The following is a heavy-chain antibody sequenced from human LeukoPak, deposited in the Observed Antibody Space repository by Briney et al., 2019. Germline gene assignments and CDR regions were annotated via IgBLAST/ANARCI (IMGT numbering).Heavy chain of an antibody. D-gene: IGHD3-10*01. CDR3: ARDRLNYYGSGSYSPPFDY. V-gene: IGHV4-38-2*02. Sequence: PSETLSLTCAVSGYSISSGYYWGWIRQPPGKGLEWIGSIYHSGSTYYNPSLKSRVTISVDTSKNQFSLKLSSVTAADTAVYYCARDRLNYYGSGSYSPPFDYWGQGTLVTVSS. CDR1: GYSISSGYY. J-gene: IGHJ4*02. CDR2: IYHSGST.